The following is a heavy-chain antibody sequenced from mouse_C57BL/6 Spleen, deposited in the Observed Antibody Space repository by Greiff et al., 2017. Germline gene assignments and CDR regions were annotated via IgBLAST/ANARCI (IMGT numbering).Heavy chain of an antibody. V-gene: IGHV1-26*01. Sequence: EVQLQQSGAELVKPGASVKISCKASGYTFTNYYMNWVKQSPGKSLEWIGDINPNNGGTNYNQKFKGKATLTVDKSSSTAYMELRSLTSEDSAVYYCAFYGDYVHFDYWGQGTTLTVSS. CDR1: GYTFTNYY. J-gene: IGHJ2*01. CDR2: INPNNGGT. CDR3: AFYGDYVHFDY. D-gene: IGHD2-13*01.